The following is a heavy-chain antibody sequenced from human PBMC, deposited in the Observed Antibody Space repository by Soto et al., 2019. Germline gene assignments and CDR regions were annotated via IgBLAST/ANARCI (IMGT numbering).Heavy chain of an antibody. V-gene: IGHV3-23*01. CDR2: ISGSGGST. J-gene: IGHJ4*02. D-gene: IGHD6-19*01. CDR3: AKARFRDSSMFLLDY. Sequence: GGSLRLSCAASGFTFSSYAMSWVLQAPGKGLEWVSAISGSGGSTYYADSVKGRFTISRDNSKNTLYLQMNSLRAEDTAVYYCAKARFRDSSMFLLDYWGQGTLVTVSS. CDR1: GFTFSSYA.